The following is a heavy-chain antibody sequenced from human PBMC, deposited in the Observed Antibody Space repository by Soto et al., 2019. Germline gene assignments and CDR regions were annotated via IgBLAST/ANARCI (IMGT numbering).Heavy chain of an antibody. CDR3: ATVLSAAFDI. CDR2: ISGGTGTT. CDR1: GITSSDYS. Sequence: GGSLRLSCAVSGITSSDYSINWVRQAPGKGLGWVSGISGGTGTTYYADSVKGRFTISRDNSKNTVYLQMNSLRAEDTALYYCATVLSAAFDIWGQGTMVTVSS. J-gene: IGHJ3*02. V-gene: IGHV3-23*01.